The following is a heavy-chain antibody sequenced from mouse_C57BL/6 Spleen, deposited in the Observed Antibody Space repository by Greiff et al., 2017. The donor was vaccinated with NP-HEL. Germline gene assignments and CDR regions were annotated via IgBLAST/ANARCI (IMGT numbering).Heavy chain of an antibody. CDR1: GFNIKNTY. Sequence: EVQLQQSVAELVRPGASVKLSCTASGFNIKNTYMHWVKQRPEQGLEWIGRIDPANGNTKYAPKFQGKATITADTSSNTAYLQLSSLTSEDTAIYYCARFYYYGSRNYYAMDYWGQGTSVTVSS. D-gene: IGHD1-1*01. CDR3: ARFYYYGSRNYYAMDY. CDR2: IDPANGNT. V-gene: IGHV14-3*01. J-gene: IGHJ4*01.